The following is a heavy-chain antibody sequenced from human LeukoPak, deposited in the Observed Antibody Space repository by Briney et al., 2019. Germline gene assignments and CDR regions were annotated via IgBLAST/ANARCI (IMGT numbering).Heavy chain of an antibody. CDR2: IYYSGST. CDR3: AREEYYYDSSGYYLHDAFDI. Sequence: SGTLPLTCPVSGCSISSCGYYWIWTRQPPGKGLEWIRYIYYSGSTYYNPSLKSRVTISVDTSKKQFSLKLSSVTAADTAVYYCAREEYYYDSSGYYLHDAFDIWGQGTLVTVSS. V-gene: IGHV4-31*03. CDR1: GCSISSCGYY. J-gene: IGHJ3*02. D-gene: IGHD3-22*01.